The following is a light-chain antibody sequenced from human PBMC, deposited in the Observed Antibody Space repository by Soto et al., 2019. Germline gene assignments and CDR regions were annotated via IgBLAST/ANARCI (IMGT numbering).Light chain of an antibody. CDR3: SSYAGSYV. V-gene: IGLV2-8*01. CDR2: EVS. CDR1: SSDVGGYNY. J-gene: IGLJ1*01. Sequence: QSALAQPPSASGSPGQSGTISCTGTSSDVGGYNYVSWYQQHPGKAPKLMIYEVSKRPSGVPDRFSGSKSGNTASLTVSGLQAEDEADYFCSSYAGSYVFGTGTKVTVL.